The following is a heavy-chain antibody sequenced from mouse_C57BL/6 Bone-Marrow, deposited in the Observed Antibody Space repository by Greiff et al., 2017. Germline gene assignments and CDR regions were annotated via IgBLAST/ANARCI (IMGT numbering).Heavy chain of an antibody. CDR1: GYTFTSYG. D-gene: IGHD1-1*01. J-gene: IGHJ1*03. Sequence: QVQLQQSGAELARPGPSVKLSCKASGYTFTSYGISWVKQSTGQGLEWIGEIYPRSGNTYYTDKFKGKATLTADKSSSTAYMELRSLTSEDSAVYVCARETTVVGYFDVWGTGTTVTVSS. CDR3: ARETTVVGYFDV. CDR2: IYPRSGNT. V-gene: IGHV1-81*01.